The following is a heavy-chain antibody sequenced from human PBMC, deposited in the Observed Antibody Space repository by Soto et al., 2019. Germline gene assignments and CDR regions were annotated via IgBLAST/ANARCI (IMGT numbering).Heavy chain of an antibody. J-gene: IGHJ5*02. CDR2: IKQDGSEK. CDR3: VRDYCSSTSCYIGWFDP. CDR1: GFTFSSYW. D-gene: IGHD2-2*02. Sequence: GGSLRLSCAASGFTFSSYWMSWVRQAPGKGLEWVANIKQDGSEKYYVDSVKGRFTISRDNARNSLYLQMNSLRAEDTAVYYCVRDYCSSTSCYIGWFDPWGQGTLVTVSS. V-gene: IGHV3-7*01.